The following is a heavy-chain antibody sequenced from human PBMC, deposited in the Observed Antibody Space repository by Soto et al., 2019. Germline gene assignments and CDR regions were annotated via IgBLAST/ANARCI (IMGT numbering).Heavy chain of an antibody. CDR3: AKHYSSSWDNWFDP. CDR1: GFTFSSYG. CDR2: ISYDGSNK. V-gene: IGHV3-30*18. D-gene: IGHD6-13*01. J-gene: IGHJ5*02. Sequence: GSLRLSCAASGFTFSSYGMHWVRQAPGKGLEWVAVISYDGSNKYYADSVKGRFTISRDNSKNTLYLQMNSLRAEDTAVYYCAKHYSSSWDNWFDPWSQGTLVTVSS.